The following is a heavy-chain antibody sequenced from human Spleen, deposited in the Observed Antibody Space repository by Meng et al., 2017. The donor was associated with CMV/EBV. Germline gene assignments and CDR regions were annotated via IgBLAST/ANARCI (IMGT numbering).Heavy chain of an antibody. J-gene: IGHJ4*02. CDR2: ISAYNGNT. D-gene: IGHD2-2*02. Sequence: ASVKVSCKASGYTFTSYGISWVRQAPGQGLEWMGWISAYNGNTNYAQKLQGRVTMTTDTSTSTAHMELRSLRSDDTAVYYCARGGVVVPAAIWSPLYYFDYWGQGTLVTVSS. CDR1: GYTFTSYG. V-gene: IGHV1-18*01. CDR3: ARGGVVVPAAIWSPLYYFDY.